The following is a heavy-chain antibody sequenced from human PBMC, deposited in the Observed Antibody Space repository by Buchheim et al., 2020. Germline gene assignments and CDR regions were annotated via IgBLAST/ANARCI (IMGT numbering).Heavy chain of an antibody. CDR2: ISYDGSNK. D-gene: IGHD3-22*01. V-gene: IGHV3-30-3*01. CDR3: ARGGFRPPPYYYYGMDV. Sequence: QVQLVESGGGVVQPGRSLRLSCAASGFTFSSYAMHWVRQAPGKGLEWVAVISYDGSNKYYADSVKGRFTISRDNSKNTLYLQMNSLRAEDTAVYYCARGGFRPPPYYYYGMDVWGQGTT. CDR1: GFTFSSYA. J-gene: IGHJ6*02.